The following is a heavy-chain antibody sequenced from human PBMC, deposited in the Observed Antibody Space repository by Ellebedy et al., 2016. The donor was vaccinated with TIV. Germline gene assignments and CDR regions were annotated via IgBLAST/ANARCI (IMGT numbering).Heavy chain of an antibody. Sequence: AASVKVSCKASGYTFTTYAIHWVRQAPGQRLEWMGWSNAGNRNTRYSQKFQGRVTITMDTSASTAYMELSSLRSEDTALYYCARVRRMNWFDPWGQGTLVTVSS. J-gene: IGHJ5*02. CDR3: ARVRRMNWFDP. CDR2: SNAGNRNT. CDR1: GYTFTTYA. V-gene: IGHV1-3*01. D-gene: IGHD1-1*01.